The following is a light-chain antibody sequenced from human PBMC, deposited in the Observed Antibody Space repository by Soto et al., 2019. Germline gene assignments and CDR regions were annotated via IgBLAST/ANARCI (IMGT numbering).Light chain of an antibody. CDR3: ASWSDTLTGYV. J-gene: IGLJ1*01. Sequence: QSVLTQPPSASGTPGQRVTISCSGDTSNIARNTVNWYQQLPGSAPKLLIFDNNQRPSGVPARFSGSKSGTSASLAISGLQSEDEADYYCASWSDTLTGYVFGSGTKVTV. CDR2: DNN. V-gene: IGLV1-44*01. CDR1: TSNIARNT.